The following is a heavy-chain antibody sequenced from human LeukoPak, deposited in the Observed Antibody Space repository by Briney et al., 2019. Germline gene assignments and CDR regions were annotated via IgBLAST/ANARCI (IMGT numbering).Heavy chain of an antibody. CDR3: ARDREDYYDSSGYVTDAFDI. D-gene: IGHD3-22*01. Sequence: ASVKVSCKASGYTFTSYAMNWVRQAPGQGLEWKGWINTNTGNPTYAQGFTGRFVFSLDTSVSTAYLQISSLKAEDTAVYYCARDREDYYDSSGYVTDAFDIWGQGTMVTVPS. J-gene: IGHJ3*02. V-gene: IGHV7-4-1*02. CDR2: INTNTGNP. CDR1: GYTFTSYA.